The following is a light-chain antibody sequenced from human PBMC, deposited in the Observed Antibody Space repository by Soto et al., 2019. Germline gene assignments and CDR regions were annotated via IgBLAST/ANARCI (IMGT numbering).Light chain of an antibody. Sequence: QSVLTQPPSASGTPGQSVTISCSGSSSNIGRNTVDWYQHLPGTAPKLLIYSNDQRPSGVPDRFSGSKSGTSASLAISGLQSEDEADYYCAAWDDSLNGLVFGTGTKVTVL. CDR1: SSNIGRNT. CDR2: SND. V-gene: IGLV1-44*01. J-gene: IGLJ1*01. CDR3: AAWDDSLNGLV.